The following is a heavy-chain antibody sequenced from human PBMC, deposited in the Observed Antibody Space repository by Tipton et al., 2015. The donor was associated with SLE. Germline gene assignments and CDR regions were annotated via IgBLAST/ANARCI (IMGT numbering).Heavy chain of an antibody. Sequence: TLSLTCTVSGGSINSGDYYWSWIRQPAGKGLEWIGRISNTGTTNYNPSLKSRVTISVDTSRDQFSLKVSSVTAADTAVYYCACEDDSSGPGFDPWGQGTLVTVSS. J-gene: IGHJ5*02. V-gene: IGHV4-61*02. CDR3: ACEDDSSGPGFDP. CDR2: ISNTGTT. D-gene: IGHD3-22*01. CDR1: GGSINSGDYY.